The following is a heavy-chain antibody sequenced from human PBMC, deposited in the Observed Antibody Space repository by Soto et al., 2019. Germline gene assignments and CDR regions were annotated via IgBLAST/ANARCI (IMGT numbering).Heavy chain of an antibody. CDR1: GYTFTSYG. CDR2: ISAYNGNT. J-gene: IGHJ6*03. V-gene: IGHV1-18*01. Sequence: ASVKVSCKASGYTFTSYGISWVRQAPGQGLEWMGWISAYNGNTNYAQKLQGRVTMTTDTSTSTAYMELRSLRSDDTAVYYCASGRRETTSKLYYMDVWGKGTTVTVSS. D-gene: IGHD4-17*01. CDR3: ASGRRETTSKLYYMDV.